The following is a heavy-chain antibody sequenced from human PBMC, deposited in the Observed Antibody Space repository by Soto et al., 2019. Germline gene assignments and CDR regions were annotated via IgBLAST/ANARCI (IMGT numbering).Heavy chain of an antibody. CDR2: IYYSGST. V-gene: IGHV4-31*03. CDR1: GGSISSGGYY. D-gene: IGHD3-22*01. Sequence: SETLSLTCTVSGGSISSGGYYWSWIRQHPGKGLEWIGYIYYSGSTYYNPSLKSRVTISVDTSKNQFSLKLSSVTAADTAVYYCARAFNLNYYDSSGYYSNGAFDIWGQGTMVTVSS. CDR3: ARAFNLNYYDSSGYYSNGAFDI. J-gene: IGHJ3*02.